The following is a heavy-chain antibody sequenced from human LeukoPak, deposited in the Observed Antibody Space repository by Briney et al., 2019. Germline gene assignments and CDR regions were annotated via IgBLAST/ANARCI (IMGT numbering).Heavy chain of an antibody. Sequence: GRSLRLSCAASGFTFNTFPMYWVRQAPGKGLEWVAVISHDGTKTYYSDSVKGRFTISRDNSKNTLYLQMNSLRAEDTARYYCARAIYYYDSSGYIYWGRGTLVTVSS. CDR3: ARAIYYYDSSGYIY. J-gene: IGHJ4*02. V-gene: IGHV3-30*04. CDR2: ISHDGTKT. D-gene: IGHD3-22*01. CDR1: GFTFNTFP.